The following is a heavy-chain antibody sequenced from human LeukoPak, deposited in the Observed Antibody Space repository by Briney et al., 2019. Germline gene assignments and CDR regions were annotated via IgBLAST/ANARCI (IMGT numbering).Heavy chain of an antibody. D-gene: IGHD3-22*01. CDR2: IGVGGTT. CDR1: GFTFSSYG. J-gene: IGHJ4*02. Sequence: GGSLRLSCAASGFTFSSYGMNWVRQAPGKGLEWVSGIGVGGTTYYADSVKGRFTISRDTSKNTLYLLMNSLRAEDTAVYYCAKTQGYYDCWGQGTLVTVSS. CDR3: AKTQGYYDC. V-gene: IGHV3-23*01.